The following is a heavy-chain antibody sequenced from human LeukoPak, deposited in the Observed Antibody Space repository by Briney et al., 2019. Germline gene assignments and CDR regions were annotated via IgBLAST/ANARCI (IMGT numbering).Heavy chain of an antibody. CDR3: ARLYCSGGSCYKRYGDY. CDR1: GFTFSSYS. D-gene: IGHD2-15*01. J-gene: IGHJ4*02. Sequence: GGSLRLSCAASGFTFSSYSMNWVRQAPGKGLEWVSYISSSGSTIYYADSVKGRFTISRDNAKNSLYLQMNSLRAEDTAVFYCARLYCSGGSCYKRYGDYWGQGTLVTVSS. V-gene: IGHV3-48*01. CDR2: ISSSGSTI.